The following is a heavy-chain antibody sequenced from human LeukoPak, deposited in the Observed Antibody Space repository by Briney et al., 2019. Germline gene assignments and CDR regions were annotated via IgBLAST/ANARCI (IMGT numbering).Heavy chain of an antibody. J-gene: IGHJ4*02. CDR2: ISDSGGST. Sequence: GGSLRLSCAASGFTFRSYAMSWVRQAPGKGLEWVSLISDSGGSTYYADSVKGRFTISRDNSKNTLYLEMNSLRTEDTAVYYCAKERVTTTTFDYWGQGTLVTVSS. CDR3: AKERVTTTTFDY. CDR1: GFTFRSYA. D-gene: IGHD4-11*01. V-gene: IGHV3-23*01.